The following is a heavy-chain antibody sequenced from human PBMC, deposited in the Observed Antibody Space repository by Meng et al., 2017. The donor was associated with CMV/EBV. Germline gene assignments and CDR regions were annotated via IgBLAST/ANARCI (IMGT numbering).Heavy chain of an antibody. CDR3: MSTMVWGVITFDY. CDR2: IRSKAYGGTT. J-gene: IGHJ4*02. CDR1: GFTFGDYA. D-gene: IGHD3-10*01. Sequence: GESLKISCTASGFTFGDYAMSWVRQAPGKGLEWVGFIRSKAYGGTTEYAASVKGRFTISRDDSKSIAYLQMNSLKTEDTAVYYCMSTMVWGVITFDYWGQGTLVTVSS. V-gene: IGHV3-49*04.